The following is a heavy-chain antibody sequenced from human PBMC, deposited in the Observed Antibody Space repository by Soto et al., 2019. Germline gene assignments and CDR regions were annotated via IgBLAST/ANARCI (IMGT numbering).Heavy chain of an antibody. CDR2: TYYSGST. CDR1: GGSISSGGYY. Sequence: QVQLQESGPGLVKPSQTLSLTCTVSGGSISSGGYYWGWIRQHPGKGLEWIGYTYYSGSTYYNPSLKSRVTISVDTSKNQCSLKLSSVTAAGTDVYYCARDSSPHRSGMAVWGQGTTVTVFS. J-gene: IGHJ6*02. V-gene: IGHV4-31*03. CDR3: ARDSSPHRSGMAV.